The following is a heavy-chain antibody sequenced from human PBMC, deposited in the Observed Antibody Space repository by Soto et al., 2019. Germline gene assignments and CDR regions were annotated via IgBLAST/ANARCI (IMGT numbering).Heavy chain of an antibody. V-gene: IGHV3-72*01. CDR2: TRNKANSYTT. J-gene: IGHJ6*03. CDR3: ARDLTYSSSSRYYYMDV. Sequence: GSLRLSCAASGFTFSDHYMDWVRQAPGKGLEWVGRTRNKANSYTTEYAASVKGRFTISRDDSENSLYLQMNSLKTEDTAVYYCARDLTYSSSSRYYYMDVWGEGTTVTVSS. D-gene: IGHD6-6*01. CDR1: GFTFSDHY.